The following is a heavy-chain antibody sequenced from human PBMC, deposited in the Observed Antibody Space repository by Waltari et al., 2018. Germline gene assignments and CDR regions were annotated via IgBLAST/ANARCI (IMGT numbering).Heavy chain of an antibody. CDR3: AIGPARVGHYFYLDV. D-gene: IGHD1-26*01. J-gene: IGHJ6*03. Sequence: QVQLQESGPGLVKPSETLSLTCTVSGGSISNYYCSWIRQPAGKGLEWIGRVYTSGSIVYHPSLKSRVTMSGDTSKNQVSLKLSSVTAADTAVYYCAIGPARVGHYFYLDVWGEGTTVTISS. CDR1: GGSISNYY. CDR2: VYTSGSI. V-gene: IGHV4-4*07.